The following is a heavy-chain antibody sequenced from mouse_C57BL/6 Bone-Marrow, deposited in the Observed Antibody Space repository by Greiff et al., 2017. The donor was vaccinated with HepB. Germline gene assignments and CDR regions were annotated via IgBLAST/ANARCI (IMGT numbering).Heavy chain of an antibody. CDR1: GYTFTSYW. Sequence: VQLQQSGAELVMPGASVKLSCKASGYTFTSYWMHWVKQRPGQGLEWIGEIDPSGSYTNYNQKFKGKSTLTVDKSSSTAYMQLSSLPSEASAVYYCARTYYDYGGYAMDYWGQGTSVTVSS. CDR3: ARTYYDYGGYAMDY. V-gene: IGHV1-69*01. CDR2: IDPSGSYT. J-gene: IGHJ4*01. D-gene: IGHD2-4*01.